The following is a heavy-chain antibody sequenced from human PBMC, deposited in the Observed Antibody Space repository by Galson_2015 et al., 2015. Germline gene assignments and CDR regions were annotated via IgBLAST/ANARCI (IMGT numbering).Heavy chain of an antibody. V-gene: IGHV1-24*01. CDR2: FDPEDGET. Sequence: SVKVSCKVSGYTLTELSMHWVRQAPGKGLEWMGGFDPEDGETIYAQKFQGRVTMTEDTSTNTAYMELSSLRSEDTAVYYCATDYDILTGYYPGARDAGAFDIWGQGTMVTVSS. CDR3: ATDYDILTGYYPGARDAGAFDI. D-gene: IGHD3-9*01. CDR1: GYTLTELS. J-gene: IGHJ3*02.